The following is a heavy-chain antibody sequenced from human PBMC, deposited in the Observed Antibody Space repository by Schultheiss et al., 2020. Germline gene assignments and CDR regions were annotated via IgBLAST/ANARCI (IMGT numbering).Heavy chain of an antibody. J-gene: IGHJ4*02. V-gene: IGHV3-23*01. CDR1: GFTFSSYA. Sequence: GGSLRLSCAASGFTFSSYAMSWFRQAPGEGLEWVSAISGSGGSTYHADSVKGRFTISRDNSKNTLYLQMNSLRAEDTAVYYCAREDRLWFREPRAFDYWGQGTLVTVSS. D-gene: IGHD3-10*01. CDR2: ISGSGGST. CDR3: AREDRLWFREPRAFDY.